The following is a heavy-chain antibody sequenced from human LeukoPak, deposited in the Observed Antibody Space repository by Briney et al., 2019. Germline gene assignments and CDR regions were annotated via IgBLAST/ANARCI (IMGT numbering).Heavy chain of an antibody. J-gene: IGHJ5*02. V-gene: IGHV2-5*01. Sequence: GPTLVNPPQTLTLTCTFSGFSRRTRGVGVGWIRQPPGKALEWLALIYWNDDKRYSPSLKSRLTITKDTSKNQVVLTMTNMDPVDTATYYCAHSPPYDFWSGIWFDPWGQGTLVTVSS. CDR3: AHSPPYDFWSGIWFDP. CDR1: GFSRRTRGVG. D-gene: IGHD3-3*01. CDR2: IYWNDDK.